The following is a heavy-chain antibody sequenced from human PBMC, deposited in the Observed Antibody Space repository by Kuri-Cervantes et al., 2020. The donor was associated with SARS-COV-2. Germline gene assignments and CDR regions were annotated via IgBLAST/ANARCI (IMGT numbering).Heavy chain of an antibody. V-gene: IGHV1-18*04. J-gene: IGHJ5*02. CDR2: ISAYNGNT. CDR3: ARHTAMTTLYGWFDP. Sequence: ASVKVSCKASGYTFTSYGISWVRQAPGQGLEWMGWISAYNGNTNYAQKLQGRVTMTTDTSTSTAYMELRSLRSDDTAVYYCARHTAMTTLYGWFDPWGQGTLVTVSS. CDR1: GYTFTSYG. D-gene: IGHD4-11*01.